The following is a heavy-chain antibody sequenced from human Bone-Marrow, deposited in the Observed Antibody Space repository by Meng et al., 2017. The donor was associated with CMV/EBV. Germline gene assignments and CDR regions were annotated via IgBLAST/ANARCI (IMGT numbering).Heavy chain of an antibody. CDR1: GYTFTSYH. CDR2: MNPNSGNT. Sequence: ASVKVSCKASGYTFTSYHINWVRQATGQGLEWMGWMNPNSGNTGYAQKFQGRVTMTRNTSISTAYMELSSLRSEDTAVYYCARCGLRSSTSCYSEFDYWGQGTLVTVSS. CDR3: ARCGLRSSTSCYSEFDY. V-gene: IGHV1-8*01. D-gene: IGHD2-2*02. J-gene: IGHJ4*02.